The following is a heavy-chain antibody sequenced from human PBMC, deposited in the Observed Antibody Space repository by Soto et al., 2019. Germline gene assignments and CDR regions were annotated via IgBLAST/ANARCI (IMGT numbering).Heavy chain of an antibody. D-gene: IGHD3-22*01. CDR2: IYYSGST. J-gene: IGHJ4*02. CDR3: ARHVAGSAGYYYDSSGYEFEYYFDY. V-gene: IGHV4-39*01. CDR1: GGSISSSSYY. Sequence: SETLSLTCTVSGGSISSSSYYWGWIRQPPGKGLEWIGTIYYSGSTYYNPSLKSRVTISVDTSKNQFSLKLSSVTAADTAVYYCARHVAGSAGYYYDSSGYEFEYYFDYWGQGTLVTVSS.